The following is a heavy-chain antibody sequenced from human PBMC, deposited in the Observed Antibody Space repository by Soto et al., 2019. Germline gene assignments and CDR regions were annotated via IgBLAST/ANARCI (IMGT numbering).Heavy chain of an antibody. J-gene: IGHJ5*02. D-gene: IGHD2-15*01. Sequence: GSLRLSCAASGLTFNRYWMHWVRHAPGKGLVWVSHINTDGTNSNYADSVKGRFTISRDNAKSTLFLQMNSLRDEDTAVYYCAREFCSGGNCYTYYFDPWGQGIPVTVSS. CDR3: AREFCSGGNCYTYYFDP. CDR1: GLTFNRYW. V-gene: IGHV3-74*01. CDR2: INTDGTNS.